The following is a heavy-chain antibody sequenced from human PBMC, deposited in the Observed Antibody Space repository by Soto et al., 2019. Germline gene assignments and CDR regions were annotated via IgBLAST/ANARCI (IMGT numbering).Heavy chain of an antibody. Sequence: RGSLKISCKGSGYSFTSYWIGWVRQMPGKGLEWMGIIYPGDSDTRYSPSFQGQVTISVDKSITTAYLQWSSLKASDTAMYYCARQRYGGKYYYGMDVWGQGTTVTVSS. V-gene: IGHV5-51*01. CDR1: GYSFTSYW. CDR2: IYPGDSDT. D-gene: IGHD5-18*01. J-gene: IGHJ6*02. CDR3: ARQRYGGKYYYGMDV.